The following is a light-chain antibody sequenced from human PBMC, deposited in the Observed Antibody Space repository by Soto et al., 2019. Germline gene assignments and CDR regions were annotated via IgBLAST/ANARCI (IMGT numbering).Light chain of an antibody. V-gene: IGKV3-20*01. CDR1: QSVSSNY. Sequence: EIVLTQSPGTLSLSPGERATLSCRASQSVSSNYLAWFQQKPGQAPRLLSYGAPSRASGIPDGFSGSGSGTGFALPSSRLEPAGFTVYDFQQEGSSPYTFGQGTKLAIK. J-gene: IGKJ2*01. CDR2: GAP. CDR3: QQEGSSPYT.